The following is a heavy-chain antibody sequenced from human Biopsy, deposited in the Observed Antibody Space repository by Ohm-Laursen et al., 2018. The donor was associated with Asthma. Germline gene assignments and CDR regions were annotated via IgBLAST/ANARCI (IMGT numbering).Heavy chain of an antibody. CDR3: ARGPNYHGSGRAPIGMDV. CDR1: GGSVSTGSCY. J-gene: IGHJ6*02. CDR2: IYYTGGD. V-gene: IGHV4-61*01. D-gene: IGHD3-10*01. Sequence: GTLSLTCPVSGGSVSTGSCYWSWIRQPPGKGLEWLGYIYYTGGDNYNPSLKSRVTISVDTSKNQFSLRLNSVTAADTAVYYCARGPNYHGSGRAPIGMDVWGQGTTVTVSS.